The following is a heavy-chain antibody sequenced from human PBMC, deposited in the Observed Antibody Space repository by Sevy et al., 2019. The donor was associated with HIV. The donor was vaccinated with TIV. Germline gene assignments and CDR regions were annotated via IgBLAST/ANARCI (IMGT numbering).Heavy chain of an antibody. J-gene: IGHJ4*02. D-gene: IGHD6-13*01. Sequence: GGSLRLSCAASGFTFSSYAMSWVRQAPGKGLEWVSAISGSGGSTYYANSVKGRFTISRDNSKNTMYRQRNSLRAEDTAVYYWARDRVAAAGTWFDYWGQGTLVTVSS. CDR1: GFTFSSYA. CDR2: ISGSGGST. V-gene: IGHV3-23*01. CDR3: ARDRVAAAGTWFDY.